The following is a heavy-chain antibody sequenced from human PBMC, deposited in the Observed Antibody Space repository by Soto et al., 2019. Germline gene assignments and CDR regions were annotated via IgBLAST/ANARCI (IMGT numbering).Heavy chain of an antibody. CDR1: SAPVSSTTYT. CDR2: VYYGGRS. J-gene: IGHJ4*02. D-gene: IGHD4-4*01. CDR3: ARSLWGWEMTTIKAPYFDY. Sequence: PSETLSLTCTVSSAPVSSTTYTWGWIRQPPGKGLEWVASVYYGGRSYYNPSLNSRVTISVDTSKNQFSLKMTSVTAADTAVYYCARSLWGWEMTTIKAPYFDYWGQGTLVTVSS. V-gene: IGHV4-39*01.